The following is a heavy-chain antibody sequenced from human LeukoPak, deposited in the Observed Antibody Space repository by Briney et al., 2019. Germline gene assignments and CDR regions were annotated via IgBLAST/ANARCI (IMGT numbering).Heavy chain of an antibody. CDR3: AKGDAAGYYYHFMDV. CDR2: ISWNSGSI. J-gene: IGHJ6*02. D-gene: IGHD6-13*01. CDR1: GFTFDDYA. Sequence: GGSLRLSCAASGFTFDDYAMHWVRQAPGKGLEWVSGISWNSGSIGYADSVKGRFTISRDNAKNSLYLQMNSLRAEDTALYYCAKGDAAGYYYHFMDVWGQGTTVTVSS. V-gene: IGHV3-9*01.